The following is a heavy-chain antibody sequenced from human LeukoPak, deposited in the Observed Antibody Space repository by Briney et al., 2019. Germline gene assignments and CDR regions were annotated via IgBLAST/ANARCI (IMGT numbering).Heavy chain of an antibody. V-gene: IGHV3-7*01. CDR2: IKQDGSEK. J-gene: IGHJ5*02. CDR1: GFTFDDYG. Sequence: GGSLRLSCAASGFTFDDYGMSWVRQAPGKGLEWVANIKQDGSEKFYVDSVKGRFTISRDNAKNSLYLQMSSLRAEDTAVYYCARGLNWFDPWGQGTLVTVSS. CDR3: ARGLNWFDP.